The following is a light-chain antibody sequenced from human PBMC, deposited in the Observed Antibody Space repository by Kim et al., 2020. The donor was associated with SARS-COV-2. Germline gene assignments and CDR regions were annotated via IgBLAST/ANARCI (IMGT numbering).Light chain of an antibody. CDR1: SGHSSYA. V-gene: IGLV4-69*01. Sequence: ASVKLTGTLSSGHSSYAIAWHQQQPEKGPRYLMKLNSDGSHSKGDGIPDRFSGSSSGAERYLTISSLQSEDEADYYCQTWGTGIVVFGGGTQLTVL. CDR2: LNSDGSH. CDR3: QTWGTGIVV. J-gene: IGLJ2*01.